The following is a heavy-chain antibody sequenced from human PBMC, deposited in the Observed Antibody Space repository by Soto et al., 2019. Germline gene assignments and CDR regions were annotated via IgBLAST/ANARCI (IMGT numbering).Heavy chain of an antibody. J-gene: IGHJ1*01. D-gene: IGHD6-25*01. Sequence: SETLSLTCAVYGGSFNDFYWIWIRQPPGKGLEWIGEVHHGGGTRYNPSLQSRVTISVDTSKNHFSLSLSSVTAADTAVYYCATGSEFAWEGAAVWGQGILVTVSS. V-gene: IGHV4-34*01. CDR1: GGSFNDFY. CDR3: ATGSEFAWEGAAV. CDR2: VHHGGGT.